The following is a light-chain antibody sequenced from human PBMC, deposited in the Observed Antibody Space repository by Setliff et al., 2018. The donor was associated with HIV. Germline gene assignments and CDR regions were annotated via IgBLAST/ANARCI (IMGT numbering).Light chain of an antibody. J-gene: IGLJ1*01. CDR1: SSDVGGYSL. CDR3: SSYAITNTLP. CDR2: EVT. V-gene: IGLV2-14*03. Sequence: QSALTQPASMSGSPGQSITISCTGTSSDVGGYSLASWYQQHPGKAPNLIIYEVTNRASGVSNRFSGSKSGNTATLTISGLQAEDEADYYCSSYAITNTLPFGTGTKVTVL.